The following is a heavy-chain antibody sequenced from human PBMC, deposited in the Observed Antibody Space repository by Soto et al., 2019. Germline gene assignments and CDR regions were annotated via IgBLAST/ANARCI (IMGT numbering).Heavy chain of an antibody. V-gene: IGHV3-30*18. CDR1: GFAFSSYG. D-gene: IGHD1-26*01. CDR2: ISYDGSNK. Sequence: GGSLRLSCAASGFAFSSYGMHWVRQAPGKGLEWVAVISYDGSNKYYADSVKGRFTISRDNSKNTLYLQMNSLRAEDTAVYYCAKVHGRGELPLPVDYWGQGTLVTVSS. CDR3: AKVHGRGELPLPVDY. J-gene: IGHJ4*02.